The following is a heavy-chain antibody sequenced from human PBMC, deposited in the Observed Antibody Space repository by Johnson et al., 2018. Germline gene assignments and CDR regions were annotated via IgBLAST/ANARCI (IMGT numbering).Heavy chain of an antibody. V-gene: IGHV3-30*18. CDR2: ISYDGSNK. D-gene: IGHD6-19*01. J-gene: IGHJ4*02. Sequence: QVQLVQSGGGVVQPGRSLRLSCAASGFTFSSYGMHWVRRAPGTGLEWVAVISYDGSNKYYADSVKGRFTISRDNSKNTLYLQMNSLRPEDTAVYYCAKDLVAVAGTFDYWGQGTLVTVSS. CDR1: GFTFSSYG. CDR3: AKDLVAVAGTFDY.